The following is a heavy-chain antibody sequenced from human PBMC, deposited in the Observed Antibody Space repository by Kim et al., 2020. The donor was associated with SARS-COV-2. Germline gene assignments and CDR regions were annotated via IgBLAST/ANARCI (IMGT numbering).Heavy chain of an antibody. Sequence: ASVKVSCKASGYTFTGYYMHWVRQAPGQGLEWMGRINPNSGGTNYAQKFQGRVTMTRDTSISTAYMELSRLRSDDTAVYYCARVRPTLGLWFGELPSGMDVWGQGTTVTVSS. V-gene: IGHV1-2*06. CDR3: ARVRPTLGLWFGELPSGMDV. J-gene: IGHJ6*02. CDR2: INPNSGGT. D-gene: IGHD3-10*01. CDR1: GYTFTGYY.